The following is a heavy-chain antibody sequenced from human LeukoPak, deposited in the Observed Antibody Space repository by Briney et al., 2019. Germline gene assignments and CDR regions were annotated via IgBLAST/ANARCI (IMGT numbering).Heavy chain of an antibody. V-gene: IGHV1-69*06. J-gene: IGHJ6*03. CDR1: GGTFSSYA. CDR3: AYDYYDSSGSYYMDV. CDR2: IIPIFGTA. Sequence: SVKVSCKASGGTFSSYAISWVRQAPGQGLEWMGGIIPIFGTANYAQKFQGRVTITADKSTSTAYMELSSLRSEDTAVYYCAYDYYDSSGSYYMDVWGKGTTVTVSS. D-gene: IGHD3-22*01.